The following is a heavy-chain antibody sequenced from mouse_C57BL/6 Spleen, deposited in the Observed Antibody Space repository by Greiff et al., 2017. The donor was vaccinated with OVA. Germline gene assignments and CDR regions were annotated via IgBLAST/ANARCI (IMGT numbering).Heavy chain of an antibody. J-gene: IGHJ1*03. D-gene: IGHD1-1*01. CDR3: ARYYYGSSYWYFDV. V-gene: IGHV5-16*01. CDR2: INYDGSST. CDR1: GFTFSDYY. Sequence: EVKVVESEGGLVQPGSSMKLSCTASGFTFSDYYMAWVRQVPEKGLEWVANINYDGSSTYYLDSLKSRFIISRDNAKNILYLQMSSLKSEDTATYYCARYYYGSSYWYFDVWGTGTTVTVSS.